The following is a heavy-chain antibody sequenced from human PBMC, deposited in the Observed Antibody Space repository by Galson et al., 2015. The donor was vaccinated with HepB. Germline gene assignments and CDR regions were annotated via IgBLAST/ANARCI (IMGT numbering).Heavy chain of an antibody. Sequence: SVKVSCKASGGTFSNYAISWVRQAPGQRLEWMGGVIPIFGTANYAQKFQGRVTITADESTRTAYMEVSSLRSEDTAVYYCARGAHYDSTGYYYAYWGQGTLVTVSS. J-gene: IGHJ4*02. CDR1: GGTFSNYA. D-gene: IGHD3-22*01. CDR3: ARGAHYDSTGYYYAY. CDR2: VIPIFGTA. V-gene: IGHV1-69*13.